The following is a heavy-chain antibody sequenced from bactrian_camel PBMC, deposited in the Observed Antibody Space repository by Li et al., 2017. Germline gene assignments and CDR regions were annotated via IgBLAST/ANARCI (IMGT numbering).Heavy chain of an antibody. J-gene: IGHJ4*01. CDR1: GATYSC. CDR3: AATTDCYPTPEYNY. D-gene: IGHD5*01. V-gene: IGHV3S31*01. CDR2: ISTGGGSR. Sequence: DVQLVESGGGSVQAGGSLRLSCAASGATYSCMGWFRQAPGQGREGVAAISTGGGSRYYADSVKGRFTISKDNTNNTLWPQMNNLKPEDTAVYYCAATTDCYPTPEYNYWGQGTQVTVS.